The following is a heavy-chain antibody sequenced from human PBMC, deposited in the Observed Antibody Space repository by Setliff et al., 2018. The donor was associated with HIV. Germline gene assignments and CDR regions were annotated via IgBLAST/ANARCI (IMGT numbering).Heavy chain of an antibody. D-gene: IGHD3-22*01. CDR1: GYTFTSYG. V-gene: IGHV1-18*01. CDR3: ARSDDSSGYYRVVDAFDI. J-gene: IGHJ3*02. Sequence: ASVKVSCKASGYTFTSYGISWVRQAPGQGLEWMGWISAYNGNTNYAQKLQGRVTMTTDTSTSTAYMELRSLRSDDTAVYYCARSDDSSGYYRVVDAFDIWGQGTMVTVSS. CDR2: ISAYNGNT.